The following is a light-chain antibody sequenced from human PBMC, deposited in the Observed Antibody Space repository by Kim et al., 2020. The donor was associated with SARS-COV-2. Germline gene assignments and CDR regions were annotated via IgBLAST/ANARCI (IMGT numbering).Light chain of an antibody. V-gene: IGKV1-39*01. J-gene: IGKJ1*01. CDR2: AAS. Sequence: TSVGDRVTLTCRASQNISSYLKWYQQKPGKAPKLLIYAASSLQSGVPSRFSGSGSGTDFTLTISSLQPEDFATYYCQQSYSTPPTFGQGTKVDIK. CDR3: QQSYSTPPT. CDR1: QNISSY.